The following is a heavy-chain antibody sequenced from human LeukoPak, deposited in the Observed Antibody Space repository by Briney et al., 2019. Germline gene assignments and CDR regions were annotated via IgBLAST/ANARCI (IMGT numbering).Heavy chain of an antibody. J-gene: IGHJ6*02. D-gene: IGHD1-1*01. Sequence: PSETLSLTCAVYGGAFSGYYWSWIRQPPGKGLEWIGEINHSGSTNYNPSLKSRVTISVDTSKNQFSLNLSSVTAADTAVYYCARGYIPDVWGQGTTLTVSS. CDR3: ARGYIPDV. CDR2: INHSGST. V-gene: IGHV4-34*01. CDR1: GGAFSGYY.